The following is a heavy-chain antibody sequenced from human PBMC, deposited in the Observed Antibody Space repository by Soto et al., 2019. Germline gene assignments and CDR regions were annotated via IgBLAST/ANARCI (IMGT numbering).Heavy chain of an antibody. Sequence: PSETLSLTCTVSGGSMSEYFWSWIRQSPGKGLEWIGYVYYLGSTDYNPSLKGRVTISVDTSKRQFSLKLSSVTVAGTAVYYCARDGYDGSGSPYPAYWGPGTQVTVSS. CDR1: GGSMSEYF. CDR3: ARDGYDGSGSPYPAY. D-gene: IGHD3-10*01. CDR2: VYYLGST. J-gene: IGHJ4*02. V-gene: IGHV4-59*01.